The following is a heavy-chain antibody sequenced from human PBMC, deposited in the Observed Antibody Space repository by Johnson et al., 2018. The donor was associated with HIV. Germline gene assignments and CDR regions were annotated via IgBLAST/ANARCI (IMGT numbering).Heavy chain of an antibody. CDR3: ARDQYSSDWVGGGDAFDI. V-gene: IGHV3-11*04. Sequence: QVQLVESGGGLVKPGGSLRLSCAASGFSFNDYYMSWIRQAPGKGLEWVSYISSSSSTTYYADSVKGRFTISRDNAKNSLYLQMNRLRAEDTAVYYCARDQYSSDWVGGGDAFDIWGQGTMVTVSS. CDR2: ISSSSSTT. D-gene: IGHD6-19*01. J-gene: IGHJ3*02. CDR1: GFSFNDYY.